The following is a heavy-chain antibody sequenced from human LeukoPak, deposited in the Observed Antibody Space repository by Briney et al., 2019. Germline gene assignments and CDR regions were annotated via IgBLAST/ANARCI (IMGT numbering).Heavy chain of an antibody. D-gene: IGHD3-22*01. J-gene: IGHJ4*02. V-gene: IGHV1-46*01. Sequence: ASVKVSCKASGYTFTSYYMHWVRQAPGQGLEWMGIINPSGGSTSYAQKFQGRVTMTRDTSTSTVYMELSSLRSEATAVYYCARSYYYDSSAYSPDYWGQGTLVTVSS. CDR1: GYTFTSYY. CDR3: ARSYYYDSSAYSPDY. CDR2: INPSGGST.